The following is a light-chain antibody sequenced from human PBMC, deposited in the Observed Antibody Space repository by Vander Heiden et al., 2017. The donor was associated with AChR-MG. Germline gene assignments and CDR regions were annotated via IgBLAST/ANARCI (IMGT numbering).Light chain of an antibody. J-gene: IGLJ3*02. CDR1: SSDIGNYDY. Sequence: QSALTQPPSASGSPGQSVTISCTGTSSDIGNYDYVSWYQQHPGKAPKLMMYEVTRRPSGVPDRFSGSKSGNTASLTVSGLQAEDEADYDCNSYAGSNTGVFGGGTRLTVL. V-gene: IGLV2-8*01. CDR2: EVT. CDR3: NSYAGSNTGV.